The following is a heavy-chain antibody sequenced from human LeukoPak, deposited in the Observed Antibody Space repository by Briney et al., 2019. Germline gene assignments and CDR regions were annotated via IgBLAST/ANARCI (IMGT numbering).Heavy chain of an antibody. V-gene: IGHV3-66*01. D-gene: IGHD2-21*01. CDR2: IYSGGST. J-gene: IGHJ6*03. CDR1: GFTFSNYV. CDR3: ARFAEVYYYVDV. Sequence: GGSLRLSCAASGFTFSNYVMSWVRQAPGKGLEWVSVIYSGGSTYYTDSVKGRFTISRDDAKKSLYLQMNSLRAEDTAVYFCARFAEVYYYVDVWGTGTTVIVSS.